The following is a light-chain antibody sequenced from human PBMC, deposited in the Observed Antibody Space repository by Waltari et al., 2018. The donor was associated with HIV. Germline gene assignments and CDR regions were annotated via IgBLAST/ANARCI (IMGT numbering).Light chain of an antibody. V-gene: IGLV3-25*03. CDR1: ALPMQY. Sequence: SSELTQPLSVSVSPGQTATITCSGDALPMQYSYWYQQKPGQAPVLGKYKDSERPSGIPERFSGSSSGATVTLTVSGVQAEDEADYYCQSAHRNAKVFGGGTKLTVL. CDR3: QSAHRNAKV. CDR2: KDS. J-gene: IGLJ3*02.